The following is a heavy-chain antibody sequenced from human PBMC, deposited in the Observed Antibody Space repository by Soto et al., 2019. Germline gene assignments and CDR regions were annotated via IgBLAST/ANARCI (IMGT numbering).Heavy chain of an antibody. Sequence: ASVKVSCKASGYTFTSYGICWVRHAPGQGLEWMGWISAYNGNTNYAQKLQGRVTMTTDTSTSTAYMELRSLRSDDTAVYYCARKVDGYFDWFFHYWAQGPLFTVPS. J-gene: IGHJ4*02. D-gene: IGHD3-9*01. CDR3: ARKVDGYFDWFFHY. CDR1: GYTFTSYG. CDR2: ISAYNGNT. V-gene: IGHV1-18*01.